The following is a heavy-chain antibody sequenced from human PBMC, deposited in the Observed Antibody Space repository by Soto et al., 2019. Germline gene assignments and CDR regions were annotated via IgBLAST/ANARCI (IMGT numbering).Heavy chain of an antibody. CDR2: IKSKGDTT. Sequence: PGVSLRLSCSAFGFTFSDYGMHWVRQAPGKGLEFVSAIKSKGDTTYYADSVRGRFTISRDNSKNTLYLQMSSLRGDDTAVYYCVTDRSLAVADVYDFAYSRPGPVVTV. CDR3: VTDRSLAVADVYDFAY. CDR1: GFTFSDYG. D-gene: IGHD6-19*01. V-gene: IGHV3-64D*06. J-gene: IGHJ4*02.